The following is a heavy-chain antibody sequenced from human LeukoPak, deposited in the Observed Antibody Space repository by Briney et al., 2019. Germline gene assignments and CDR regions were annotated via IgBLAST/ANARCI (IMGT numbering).Heavy chain of an antibody. Sequence: SETLSLTCTVFGGSISSYYWSWIRQPPGKGLEWIGYIYYSGSTNYNPSLKSRVTISVDTSKNQFSLKLSSVTAADTAVYYSARHAPPGSGYLDYWGQGTLVTVSS. CDR3: ARHAPPGSGYLDY. CDR1: GGSISSYY. J-gene: IGHJ4*02. CDR2: IYYSGST. V-gene: IGHV4-59*08. D-gene: IGHD2-15*01.